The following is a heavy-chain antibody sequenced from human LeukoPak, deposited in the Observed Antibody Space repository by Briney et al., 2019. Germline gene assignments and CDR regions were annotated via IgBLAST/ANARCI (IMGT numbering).Heavy chain of an antibody. D-gene: IGHD1-26*01. CDR2: IWYDGSNK. V-gene: IGHV3-33*08. Sequence: PGGSLRLSCAASGFTFSSYAMSWVRQAPGKGLEWVAVIWYDGSNKYYADSVKGRFTISRDNSKNTLYLQMNSLRAEDTAVYYCARAAGELLRDQYFDYWGQGTLVTVSS. J-gene: IGHJ4*02. CDR1: GFTFSSYA. CDR3: ARAAGELLRDQYFDY.